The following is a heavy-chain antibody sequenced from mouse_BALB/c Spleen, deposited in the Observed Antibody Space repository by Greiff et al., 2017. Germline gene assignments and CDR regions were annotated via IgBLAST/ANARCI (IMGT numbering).Heavy chain of an antibody. Sequence: EVQLVESGGGLVQPGGSRKLSCAASGFTFSSFGMHWVRQAPEKGLEWVAYISSGSSTIYYADTVKGRFTISRDNPKNTLFLQMTSLRSEDTAMYYCARSLLRGFAYWGQGTLVTVSA. CDR2: ISSGSSTI. CDR3: ARSLLRGFAY. V-gene: IGHV5-17*02. J-gene: IGHJ3*01. D-gene: IGHD1-1*01. CDR1: GFTFSSFG.